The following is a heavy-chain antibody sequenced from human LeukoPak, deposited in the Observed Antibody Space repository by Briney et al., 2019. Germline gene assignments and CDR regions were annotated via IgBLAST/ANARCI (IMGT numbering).Heavy chain of an antibody. Sequence: SETLSLTCTVSGGSISSYYWSWIRQPPGKGLEWIGYIYYSGSTNYNPSLKSRVTISVDTSKNQFSLKLSSVTAADTAVYYCARGHPGDFWSGPFFDYWGQGTLVTVSS. CDR2: IYYSGST. D-gene: IGHD3-3*01. CDR1: GGSISSYY. V-gene: IGHV4-59*01. J-gene: IGHJ4*02. CDR3: ARGHPGDFWSGPFFDY.